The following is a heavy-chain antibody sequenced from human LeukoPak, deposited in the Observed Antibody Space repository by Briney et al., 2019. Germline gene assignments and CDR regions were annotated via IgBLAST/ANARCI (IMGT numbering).Heavy chain of an antibody. D-gene: IGHD3-22*01. J-gene: IGHJ6*02. Sequence: TGGSLRLSCAASGFTFSSYGMHWVRQAPSKGLEWVAVIWYDGSNKYYADSVKGRFTISRDNAKNSLYLQMNSLRAEDTAVYYCARDSYDSSGYYLGFGNYYYGMDVWGQGTTVTVSS. CDR3: ARDSYDSSGYYLGFGNYYYGMDV. V-gene: IGHV3-33*01. CDR1: GFTFSSYG. CDR2: IWYDGSNK.